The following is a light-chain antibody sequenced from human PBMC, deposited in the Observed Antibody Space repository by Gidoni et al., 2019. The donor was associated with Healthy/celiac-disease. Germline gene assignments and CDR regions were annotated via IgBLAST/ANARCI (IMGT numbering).Light chain of an antibody. V-gene: IGKV1-5*03. CDR2: KAS. CDR1: QSISSW. CDR3: QQYNSYSRT. J-gene: IGKJ1*01. Sequence: DIQMTQSPSTLSASVGDRVTITCRASQSISSWLAWYQQKPGKAPKLLIYKASCLESGVPSRFSGSGSGTEFTLTISSLQPDDFATYYCQQYNSYSRTFGQGTKVEIK.